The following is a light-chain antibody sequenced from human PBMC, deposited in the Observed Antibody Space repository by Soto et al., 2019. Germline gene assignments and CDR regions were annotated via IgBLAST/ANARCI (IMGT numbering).Light chain of an antibody. CDR1: SSNIGSDY. CDR2: RNN. CDR3: AAWDDSLSGVL. V-gene: IGLV1-47*01. Sequence: QSVLTQPPSASGTPGQRVTMSCSGSSSNIGSDYVYWYQQLPGTAPKLLIYRNNQRPSGVPDRFAGSKSGTSASLAISGLRSEDEADYYCAAWDDSLSGVLFGGGTKLTVL. J-gene: IGLJ2*01.